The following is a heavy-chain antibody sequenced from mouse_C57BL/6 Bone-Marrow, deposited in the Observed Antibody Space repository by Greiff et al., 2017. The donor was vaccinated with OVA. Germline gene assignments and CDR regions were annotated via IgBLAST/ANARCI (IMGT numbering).Heavy chain of an antibody. V-gene: IGHV5-6*02. J-gene: IGHJ1*03. CDR1: GFTFSSYG. CDR2: ISSGGSYT. D-gene: IGHD1-1*01. Sequence: EVMLVESGGDLVKPGGSLKLSCAASGFTFSSYGMSWVRQTPDKRLEWVATISSGGSYTYYPDSVKGRFTISRDNAKNTLYLQMRSLKSEDTAMSYGASTLFTWYFDDWGTGTTVTVSS. CDR3: ASTLFTWYFDD.